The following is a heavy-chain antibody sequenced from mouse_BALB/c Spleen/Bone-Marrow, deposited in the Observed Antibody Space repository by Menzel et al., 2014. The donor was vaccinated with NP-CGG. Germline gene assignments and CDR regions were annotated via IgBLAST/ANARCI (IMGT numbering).Heavy chain of an antibody. Sequence: EVKLVESGGGLVQPGGSLKLSCAASGFDSSRYWMSWVRQAPGKGLQWIGEINPESNTINYTPSLKDKFIISRDNAKNTLYLQMSKVRSEDTALYCCARLGYYGWFAYWGQGTLVTVSA. D-gene: IGHD2-3*01. CDR3: ARLGYYGWFAY. CDR2: INPESNTI. V-gene: IGHV4-1*02. CDR1: GFDSSRYW. J-gene: IGHJ3*01.